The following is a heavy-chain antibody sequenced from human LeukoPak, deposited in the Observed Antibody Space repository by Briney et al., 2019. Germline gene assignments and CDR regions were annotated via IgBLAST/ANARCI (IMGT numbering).Heavy chain of an antibody. CDR3: AGIRWLQIDAFDI. Sequence: SVKVSCKASGGTFSSYAISWVRQAPGQGLEWMGGIIPIFGTANYAQKFQGRVTITADESTSTAYMELSSLRSEDTAVYYCAGIRWLQIDAFDIWGQGTRVTVSS. CDR2: IIPIFGTA. D-gene: IGHD5-24*01. V-gene: IGHV1-69*13. J-gene: IGHJ3*02. CDR1: GGTFSSYA.